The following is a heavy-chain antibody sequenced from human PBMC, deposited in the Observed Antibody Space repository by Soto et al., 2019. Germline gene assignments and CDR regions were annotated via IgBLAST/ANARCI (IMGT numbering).Heavy chain of an antibody. CDR3: ARARKWRAPFDY. D-gene: IGHD1-26*01. Sequence: SVKVSCKAPGGTFSRYTINWVRQAPGQGLEWMGRVVPIFGTANYAQKFQGRVTITADESTSTAYMELSSLRSEDTAVYYCARARKWRAPFDYWGQGTLVTVSS. J-gene: IGHJ4*02. CDR2: VVPIFGTA. CDR1: GGTFSRYT. V-gene: IGHV1-69*13.